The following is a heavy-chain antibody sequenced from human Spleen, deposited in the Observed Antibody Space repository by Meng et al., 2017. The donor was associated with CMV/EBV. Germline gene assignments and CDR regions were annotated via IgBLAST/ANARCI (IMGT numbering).Heavy chain of an antibody. D-gene: IGHD3/OR15-3a*01. CDR1: GFTFSSYS. Sequence: GGSLRLSCVGSGFTFSSYSMNWVRQTPGKGLEWVSSISSSSSYIYYADSVKGRFTISRDNSKNTLYLQMNSLRAEDTAVYYCAKVPLLIFETQGYWGQGTLVTVSS. V-gene: IGHV3-21*04. CDR3: AKVPLLIFETQGY. J-gene: IGHJ4*02. CDR2: ISSSSSYI.